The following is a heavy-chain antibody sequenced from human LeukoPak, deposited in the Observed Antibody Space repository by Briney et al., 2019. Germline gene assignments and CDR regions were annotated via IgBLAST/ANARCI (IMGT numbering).Heavy chain of an antibody. CDR2: IFYSGST. Sequence: PSETLSLTCTVSSGSISTSNYYWGWVRQPPGKALEWIGNIFYSGSTNYNPSLKSRVTISVDTSKNQFSLKLSSVTAADTAVYYCARGQVSSGWVPDYWGQGTLVTVSS. V-gene: IGHV4-39*07. J-gene: IGHJ4*02. CDR1: SGSISTSNYY. D-gene: IGHD6-19*01. CDR3: ARGQVSSGWVPDY.